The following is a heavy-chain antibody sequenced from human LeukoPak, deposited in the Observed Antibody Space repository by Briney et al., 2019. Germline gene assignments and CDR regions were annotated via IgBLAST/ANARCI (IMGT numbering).Heavy chain of an antibody. J-gene: IGHJ4*01. CDR1: GFTFSDYS. D-gene: IGHD5-12*01. CDR3: ARVQKSRKSVASAVDY. Sequence: PGGSLRLSCAASGFTFSDYSMNWVRQAPGKGLEWVSSISSSSSYIFYADSVRGRFSISRDNAKNSLYLQMNSLRAEDTAVYYCARVQKSRKSVASAVDYWGQGTLVTVSS. CDR2: ISSSSSYI. V-gene: IGHV3-21*01.